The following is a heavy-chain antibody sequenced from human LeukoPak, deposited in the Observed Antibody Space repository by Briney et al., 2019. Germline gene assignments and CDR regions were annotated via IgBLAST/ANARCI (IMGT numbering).Heavy chain of an antibody. CDR1: GFAFSNYR. Sequence: PGGSLRLSCAASGFAFSNYRMTWVRQPPGKGLEWVANIKQDGSEKNYVDSVKGRFTISRDNVRNSLSLQMNSLRAEDTAVYYCARGDWEPSDYWGQGTLVTVSS. V-gene: IGHV3-7*04. CDR3: ARGDWEPSDY. D-gene: IGHD1-14*01. CDR2: IKQDGSEK. J-gene: IGHJ4*02.